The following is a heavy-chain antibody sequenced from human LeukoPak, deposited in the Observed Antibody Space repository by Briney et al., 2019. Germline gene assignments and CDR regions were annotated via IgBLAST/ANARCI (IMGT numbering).Heavy chain of an antibody. V-gene: IGHV1-2*02. CDR1: GYTFTGYY. CDR3: ASSIVYCSSTSCYFN. Sequence: ASVKVSCKASGYTFTGYYMHWVRQAPGQGLEWMGWINPNSGGTNYAQKFQGRVTMTRDTSISTAYMELSRLRADDTAVYYCASSIVYCSSTSCYFNWGQGTLVTVSS. CDR2: INPNSGGT. J-gene: IGHJ4*02. D-gene: IGHD2-2*01.